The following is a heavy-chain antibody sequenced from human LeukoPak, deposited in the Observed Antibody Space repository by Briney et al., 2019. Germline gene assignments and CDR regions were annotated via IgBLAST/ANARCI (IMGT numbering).Heavy chain of an antibody. J-gene: IGHJ4*02. Sequence: SETLSLTXTVSGGSISSYYWSWIRQPPGKGLEWIGYIYYSGSTNYNPSLKRRVTISVDTSKNQFSLKLSSVTAADTAVYYCARAGGSIAARLDYWGQGTLVTVSS. CDR2: IYYSGST. V-gene: IGHV4-59*01. D-gene: IGHD6-6*01. CDR3: ARAGGSIAARLDY. CDR1: GGSISSYY.